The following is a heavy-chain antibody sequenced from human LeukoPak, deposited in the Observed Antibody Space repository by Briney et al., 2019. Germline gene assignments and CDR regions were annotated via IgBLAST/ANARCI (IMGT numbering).Heavy chain of an antibody. D-gene: IGHD2-2*01. CDR1: GYTFTSYD. J-gene: IGHJ6*03. V-gene: IGHV1-8*01. CDR3: ARAVVGLGTSLHYYYMDV. Sequence: GASVKVSCKASGYTFTSYDINWVRQATGQGLEWMGWMNPNSGNTGYAQKFQGRVTMTRNTSISTAYMELSSLRSEDTAVYYCARAVVGLGTSLHYYYMDVWGKGTTVTVSS. CDR2: MNPNSGNT.